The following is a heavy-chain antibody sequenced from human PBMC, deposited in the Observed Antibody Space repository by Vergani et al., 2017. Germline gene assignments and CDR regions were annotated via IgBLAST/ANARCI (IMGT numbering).Heavy chain of an antibody. CDR2: IYSGEST. CDR3: ARVMVTYYYFYGMDV. CDR1: GFSVSNNY. Sequence: DVQLVESGGGLVQPGGSLRLSCAASGFSVSNNYMTWVRQAPGKGLEWVSVIYSGESTYYAASLKGRFTISRDNSKNTLYLQRNSLRVEDTAVYYCARVMVTYYYFYGMDVWGQGTTVTVSS. V-gene: IGHV3-66*01. D-gene: IGHD2-8*01. J-gene: IGHJ6*02.